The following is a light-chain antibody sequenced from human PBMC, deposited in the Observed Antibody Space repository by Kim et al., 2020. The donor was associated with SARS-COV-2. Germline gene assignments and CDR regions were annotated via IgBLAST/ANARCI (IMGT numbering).Light chain of an antibody. J-gene: IGLJ1*01. V-gene: IGLV2-23*02. CDR1: SSDVGSYNL. CDR3: CSYAGSSTHYV. Sequence: QSITLSCTGTSSDVGSYNLVSWYQQHPGKAPKLMIYEVSKRPSGVSNRFSGSKSGNTASLTISGLQAEDEADYYCCSYAGSSTHYVFGTGTKVTVL. CDR2: EVS.